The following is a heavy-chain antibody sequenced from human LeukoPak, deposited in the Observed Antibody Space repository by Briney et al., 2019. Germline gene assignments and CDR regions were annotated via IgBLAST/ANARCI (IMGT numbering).Heavy chain of an antibody. Sequence: GASVKVSCKASGYTFTSYYMHWVRQAPGQGLEWMGIINPSGGSTSYAQKFQGRVTMTRDMSTSTVYMELSSLRSEDTAVYYCARDQVLETDYYYMDVWGKGTTVTVSS. CDR2: INPSGGST. V-gene: IGHV1-46*01. CDR3: ARDQVLETDYYYMDV. D-gene: IGHD1-14*01. CDR1: GYTFTSYY. J-gene: IGHJ6*03.